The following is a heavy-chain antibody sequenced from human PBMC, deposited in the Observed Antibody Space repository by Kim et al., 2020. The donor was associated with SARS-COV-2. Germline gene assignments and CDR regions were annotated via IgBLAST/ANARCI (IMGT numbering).Heavy chain of an antibody. CDR2: TSADSRYI. CDR3: ARGWVGSANCQNRPLDH. Sequence: GGSLRLSCAASGFMFTSHSLIWVRQAPGKGLEWLSVTSADSRYIYYADSVKGRFTTSRDDAKNSVYLHMNSLRAEDTAVYYCARGWVGSANCQNRPLDHWGQGILVSVST. J-gene: IGHJ4*02. V-gene: IGHV3-21*01. CDR1: GFMFTSHS. D-gene: IGHD2-15*01.